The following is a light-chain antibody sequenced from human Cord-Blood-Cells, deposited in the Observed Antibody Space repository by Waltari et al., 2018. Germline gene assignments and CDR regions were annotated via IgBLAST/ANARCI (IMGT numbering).Light chain of an antibody. V-gene: IGLV3-10*01. CDR3: YSTDSSGNHVV. CDR1: SLPTKY. CDR2: EDS. Sequence: SYELTQPPSASVLPGQTARNTCSDDSLPTKYAYCYQQKSGKAPVLVIYEDSKRPSGIHERFSGYSSGTMATLTISGDQVEDEADYYCYSTDSSGNHVVFGGGTKLTVL. J-gene: IGLJ2*01.